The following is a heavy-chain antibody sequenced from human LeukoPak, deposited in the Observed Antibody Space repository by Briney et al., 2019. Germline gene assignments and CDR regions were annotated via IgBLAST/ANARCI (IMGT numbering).Heavy chain of an antibody. CDR3: ASDSSGYYSFDY. V-gene: IGHV4-39*07. CDR2: IYYSGST. Sequence: SETLSLTCTVSGGSISSSSYYWGWIRQPPGKGLEWIGSIYYSGSTYYNPSLKSRVTISVDTSKNQFSLKLSSVTAADTAVYYCASDSSGYYSFDYWGQGTLDTVSS. J-gene: IGHJ4*02. CDR1: GGSISSSSYY. D-gene: IGHD3-22*01.